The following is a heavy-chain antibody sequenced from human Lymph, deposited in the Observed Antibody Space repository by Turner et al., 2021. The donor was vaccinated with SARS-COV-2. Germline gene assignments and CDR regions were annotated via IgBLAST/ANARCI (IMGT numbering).Heavy chain of an antibody. J-gene: IGHJ4*02. Sequence: EVPLLESGGGLVQPGGSLRPSCSASGFTFSSYAMSWVRQAPGKGLEWVSAMSGSGGDTYYADSVKGRFTISRDNSKNTLYLQMNSLRAEDTAVYYCAKGVRGAMIVVVIPYFDYWGQGTLVTVSS. CDR2: MSGSGGDT. V-gene: IGHV3-23*01. CDR1: GFTFSSYA. CDR3: AKGVRGAMIVVVIPYFDY. D-gene: IGHD3-22*01.